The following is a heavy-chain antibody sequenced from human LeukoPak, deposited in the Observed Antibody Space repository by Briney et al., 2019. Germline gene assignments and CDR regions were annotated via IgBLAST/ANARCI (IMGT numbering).Heavy chain of an antibody. V-gene: IGHV1-2*02. CDR1: GYTFTGYY. CDR2: INPSSGGT. J-gene: IGHJ5*02. CDR3: ARGGSGSYFSWLDP. Sequence: ASVKVSCKASGYTFTGYYIHWVRQAPGQGLECVGWINPSSGGTNYAQKFQGRVTMTRDTSISTAYMELSRLGSDDTAVCYCARGGSGSYFSWLDPWGQGTLVTVSS. D-gene: IGHD3-10*01.